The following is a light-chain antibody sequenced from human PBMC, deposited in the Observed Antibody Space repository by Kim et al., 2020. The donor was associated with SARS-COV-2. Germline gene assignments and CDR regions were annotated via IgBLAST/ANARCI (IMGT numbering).Light chain of an antibody. V-gene: IGKV3-11*01. CDR3: EQRSNWPPFT. CDR2: DAS. J-gene: IGKJ3*01. Sequence: EIVLTQSPATLSLSPGERATLSCRASQSVSSYLAWYQQKPGQAPRLLIYDASNRATGIPARFSGSGDGTDFTLTISSLEPGDFAVYYCEQRSNWPPFTFGPESKVDS. CDR1: QSVSSY.